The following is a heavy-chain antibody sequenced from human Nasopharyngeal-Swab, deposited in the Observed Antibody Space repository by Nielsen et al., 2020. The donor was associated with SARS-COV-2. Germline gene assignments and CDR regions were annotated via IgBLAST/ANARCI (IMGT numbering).Heavy chain of an antibody. Sequence: SVKVSCKASGGSFTNYGISWVRQAPGQGLEWIGRIIPILGIANYAQKFQGRVAITADKSTSTAYMELSSLRSEDTAVYYCAREAWGSAMDMNWFDPWGQGTLVTVSS. J-gene: IGHJ5*02. D-gene: IGHD5-18*01. CDR2: IIPILGIA. CDR1: GGSFTNYG. CDR3: AREAWGSAMDMNWFDP. V-gene: IGHV1-69*04.